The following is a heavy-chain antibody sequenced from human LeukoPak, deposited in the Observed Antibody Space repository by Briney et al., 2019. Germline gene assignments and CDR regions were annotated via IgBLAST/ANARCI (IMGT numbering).Heavy chain of an antibody. J-gene: IGHJ4*02. CDR1: GFTFSTYW. Sequence: GVSLRLSCAASGFTFSTYWMSWVRQAPGKGLECVANIKRDGSEKYYVDSVKGRFTIFRDDAKSSLYPQMNSLRAEDTAVYFCARVYTGNRWHFDYWGQGTLVTVSS. CDR3: ARVYTGNRWHFDY. D-gene: IGHD2-2*02. CDR2: IKRDGSEK. V-gene: IGHV3-7*03.